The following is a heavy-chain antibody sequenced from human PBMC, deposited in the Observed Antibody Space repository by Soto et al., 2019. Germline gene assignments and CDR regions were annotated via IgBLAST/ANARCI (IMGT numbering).Heavy chain of an antibody. CDR1: GYTFTSYG. Sequence: QVQLVQSGPEVKKPGASVKVSCKPSGYTFTSYGISWVRQAPGQGLEWMGWITTDKGKTTYAQKFQGRVTMTTDTATSTDYMQMMSLRSDDTAVYYCATRSPAFDYWGQGTLVTDSS. V-gene: IGHV1-18*01. CDR2: ITTDKGKT. J-gene: IGHJ4*02. CDR3: ATRSPAFDY.